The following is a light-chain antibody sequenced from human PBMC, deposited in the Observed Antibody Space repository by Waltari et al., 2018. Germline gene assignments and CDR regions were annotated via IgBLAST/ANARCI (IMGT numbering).Light chain of an antibody. V-gene: IGLV2-8*01. CDR2: EVS. Sequence: QSALTQPPAASGSPGQSVTISCPGTSRDVGGYNYVSWYQQHPGKVPKLMIYEVSKRPSGVPDRFSGSKSGNTASLTVSGLQAEDEADYYCSSYAGSNNLGVFGGGTKLTVL. CDR3: SSYAGSNNLGV. CDR1: SRDVGGYNY. J-gene: IGLJ2*01.